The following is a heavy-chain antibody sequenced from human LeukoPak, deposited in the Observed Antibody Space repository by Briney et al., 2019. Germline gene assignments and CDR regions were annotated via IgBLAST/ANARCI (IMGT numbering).Heavy chain of an antibody. CDR3: ARSTGGDWYAFDI. J-gene: IGHJ3*02. V-gene: IGHV3-23*01. CDR1: GFPISTNG. Sequence: GGSLRLSCAASGFPISTNGMSWVRQAPGKGLEWVSGIVGGDGGTYYADSVKGRFIISRDNAKNSLYLQMNSLRAEDTAVYYCARSTGGDWYAFDIWGQGTMVTVSS. CDR2: IVGGDGGT. D-gene: IGHD2-21*02.